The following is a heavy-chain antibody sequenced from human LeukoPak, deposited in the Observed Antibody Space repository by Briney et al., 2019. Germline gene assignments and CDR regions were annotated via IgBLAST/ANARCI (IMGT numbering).Heavy chain of an antibody. CDR2: ISYDGSNK. J-gene: IGHJ4*02. CDR3: TKVGPAGNYYGSGSYPDF. Sequence: PGRSLRLSCAASGFTLSSYGMHWVRQAPGKGLEWVAVISYDGSNKKYADSVKGRFTISRDNSKNTLYLQMNSLRAEDTAVYYCTKVGPAGNYYGSGSYPDFWGQGTLVTVSS. D-gene: IGHD3-10*01. V-gene: IGHV3-30*18. CDR1: GFTLSSYG.